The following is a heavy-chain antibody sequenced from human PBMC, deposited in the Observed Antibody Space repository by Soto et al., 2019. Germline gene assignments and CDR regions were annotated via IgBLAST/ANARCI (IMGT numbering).Heavy chain of an antibody. CDR2: ISGSGGST. Sequence: PGGSLRLSCAASGFTFSSNTMNWVRQAPGKGLEWVSAISGSGGSTYYADSVKGRFTISRDNSKNTLYLQMNSLRAEDTAVYYCAKNYGDYTYYYYMDVWGKGTTVTVSS. V-gene: IGHV3-23*01. CDR3: AKNYGDYTYYYYMDV. CDR1: GFTFSSNT. D-gene: IGHD4-17*01. J-gene: IGHJ6*03.